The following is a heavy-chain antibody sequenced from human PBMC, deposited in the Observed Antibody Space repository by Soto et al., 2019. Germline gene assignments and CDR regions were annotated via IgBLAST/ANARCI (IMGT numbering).Heavy chain of an antibody. Sequence: EVQLVESGGGLVQPGGSLRLSCAASGFTFTSYWMHWVRQAPGKGLVWVSRVNSDGSSTSYADSVRGRFTISRDNGENTLSLQMNSLSAEDTDVYYCARGPPDYTNKAYVGDYWGQGTLVTVSS. CDR1: GFTFTSYW. J-gene: IGHJ4*02. CDR2: VNSDGSST. D-gene: IGHD2-2*02. CDR3: ARGPPDYTNKAYVGDY. V-gene: IGHV3-74*01.